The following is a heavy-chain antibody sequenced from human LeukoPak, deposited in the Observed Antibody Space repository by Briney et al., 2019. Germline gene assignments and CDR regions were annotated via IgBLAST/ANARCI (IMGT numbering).Heavy chain of an antibody. J-gene: IGHJ3*02. V-gene: IGHV5-51*01. CDR3: ASRSVLLWFGEFSDAFDI. D-gene: IGHD3-10*01. Sequence: GESLKISCKGSGYSFTSYWIGWVRQMPGKGLEWMGIIYPGDSDTRYSPSFQGQVTISADKSISTAYLQWSSLKASDTAMYYCASRSVLLWFGEFSDAFDIWGQGTMVTVSS. CDR1: GYSFTSYW. CDR2: IYPGDSDT.